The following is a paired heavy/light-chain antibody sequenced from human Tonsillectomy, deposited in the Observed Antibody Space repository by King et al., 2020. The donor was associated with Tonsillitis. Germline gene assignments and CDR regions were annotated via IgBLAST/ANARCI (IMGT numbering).Light chain of an antibody. CDR1: NSNIGAGYD. Sequence: QSVLTQPPSMSGAPGQRVTISCTGSNSNIGAGYDVHWYQQLPGAAPKLLIYSGSNRPSGVPDRFSGSASGTSASLAITGLQTEDEADYYCQSYENGRVVFGGGTRLTVL. CDR3: QSYENGRVV. J-gene: IGLJ2*01. V-gene: IGLV1-40*01. CDR2: SGS.
Heavy chain of an antibody. Sequence: QVQLVESGGGVVQPGRSVRLSCAASGFNFSIYGMHWVRQAPGKGLEWLAAISYDGNYIYYGDYVKGRFTVSRDNSKNTLYLQMNSLRLGDTAVYYCAKSEWRPGYNFLYTTRDFDYWGQGTLVTVSS. CDR3: AKSEWRPGYNFLYTTRDFDY. J-gene: IGHJ4*02. V-gene: IGHV3-30*18. CDR2: ISYDGNYI. D-gene: IGHD1-1*01. CDR1: GFNFSIYG.